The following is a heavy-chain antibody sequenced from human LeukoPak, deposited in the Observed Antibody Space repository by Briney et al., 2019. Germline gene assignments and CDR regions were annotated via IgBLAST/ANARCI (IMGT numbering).Heavy chain of an antibody. J-gene: IGHJ4*02. V-gene: IGHV3-23*01. CDR3: ARVMSYSSGWYGGYYFDS. CDR2: ISGGGGNT. CDR1: GFTFSGYA. D-gene: IGHD6-19*01. Sequence: GGSLRLSCAASGFTFSGYAMSWVRQAPGKGLEWVSTISGGGGNTFYADSVKGRFTISRDNSKNTLFLQMNSLRAEDTAVYYSARVMSYSSGWYGGYYFDSWGQGTLVTVSS.